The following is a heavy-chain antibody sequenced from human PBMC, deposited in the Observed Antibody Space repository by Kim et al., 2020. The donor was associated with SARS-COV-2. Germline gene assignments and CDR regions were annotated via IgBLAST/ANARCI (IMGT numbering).Heavy chain of an antibody. CDR3: ARDVEYYDILTGYYKPYYFDY. Sequence: GGSLRLSCAASGFTFSSYSMNWVRQAPGKGLEWVSSISSSSSYIYYADSVKGRFTISRDNAKNSLYLQMNSLRAEDTAVYYCARDVEYYDILTGYYKPYYFDYWGQGTLVTVSS. CDR1: GFTFSSYS. D-gene: IGHD3-9*01. CDR2: ISSSSSYI. V-gene: IGHV3-21*01. J-gene: IGHJ4*02.